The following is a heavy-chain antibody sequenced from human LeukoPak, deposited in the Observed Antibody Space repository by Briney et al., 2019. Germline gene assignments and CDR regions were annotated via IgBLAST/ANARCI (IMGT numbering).Heavy chain of an antibody. CDR1: GFTFSSYG. D-gene: IGHD3-9*01. CDR3: AKDPGLYYDILTGYYNGLYYFDY. J-gene: IGHJ4*02. V-gene: IGHV3-23*01. CDR2: ISGSGGST. Sequence: GGSLRLSCAASGFTFSSYGMSWVRQAPGKGLEWVSAISGSGGSTYYADSVKGRFTISRDNSKNTLYLQMNSLRAEDTAVYYCAKDPGLYYDILTGYYNGLYYFDYWGQGTLVTVSS.